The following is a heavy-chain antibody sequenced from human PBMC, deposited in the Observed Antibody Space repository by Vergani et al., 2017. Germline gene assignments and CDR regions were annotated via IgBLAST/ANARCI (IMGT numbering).Heavy chain of an antibody. J-gene: IGHJ4*02. D-gene: IGHD6-19*01. CDR2: IIPIFGTA. Sequence: QVQLVQSGAEVKKPGSSVKVSCKASGGTFSSYAISWVRQAPGQGLEWMGGIIPIFGTANYAQKFQGRVTITADKSTSTAYMELSSLKSEDTAVYYCAGTGYSSGWYPPYDYWGQGTLVTVSS. CDR3: AGTGYSSGWYPPYDY. CDR1: GGTFSSYA. V-gene: IGHV1-69*06.